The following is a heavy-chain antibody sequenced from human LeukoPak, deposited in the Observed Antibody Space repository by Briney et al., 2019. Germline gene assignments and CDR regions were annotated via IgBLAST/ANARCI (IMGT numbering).Heavy chain of an antibody. Sequence: TSETLSLTCTVSGGSISSYYWSWIRQPPGKGLEWIGYIYYSGSTSYNPSLKSRVTISVDTSKKQFSLKLSSVTAADTAFYYCARYIVSYPHDAFDIWGQGTMVTVSS. CDR2: IYYSGST. D-gene: IGHD1-26*01. V-gene: IGHV4-59*01. J-gene: IGHJ3*02. CDR1: GGSISSYY. CDR3: ARYIVSYPHDAFDI.